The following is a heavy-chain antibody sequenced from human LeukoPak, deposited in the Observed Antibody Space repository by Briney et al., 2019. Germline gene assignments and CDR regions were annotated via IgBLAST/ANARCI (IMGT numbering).Heavy chain of an antibody. J-gene: IGHJ4*02. CDR1: GYTFTGYY. CDR2: INPNSGGT. CDR3: ARGRLAARGTFDY. D-gene: IGHD6-6*01. V-gene: IGHV1-2*02. Sequence: ASVKVCCKASGYTFTGYYMHWVRQAPGQGLEWMGWINPNSGGTNYAQKFQGRVTMTRDTSISTAYMELSRLRSDDTAVYYCARGRLAARGTFDYWGQGTLVTVSS.